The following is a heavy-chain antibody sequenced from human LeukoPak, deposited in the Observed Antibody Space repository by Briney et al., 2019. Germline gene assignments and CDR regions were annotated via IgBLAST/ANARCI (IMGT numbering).Heavy chain of an antibody. Sequence: ASVKVSCKASGYTFTGYYMHWVRQAPGQGLEWMGRINPNSGGTNYAQKFQGRVTMTRDTSISTAYMELSRLRSDDTAVYYCAREAVAGKNWFDPWGQGTLVTVSS. CDR1: GYTFTGYY. CDR3: AREAVAGKNWFDP. D-gene: IGHD6-19*01. J-gene: IGHJ5*02. CDR2: INPNSGGT. V-gene: IGHV1-2*06.